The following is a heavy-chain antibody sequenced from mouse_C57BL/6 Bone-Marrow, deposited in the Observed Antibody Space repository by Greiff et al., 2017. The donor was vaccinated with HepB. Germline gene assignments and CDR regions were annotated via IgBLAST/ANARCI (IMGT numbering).Heavy chain of an antibody. CDR1: GFTFSDYG. J-gene: IGHJ3*01. Sequence: EVKLMESGGGLVKPGGSLKLSCAASGFTFSDYGMHWVRQAPEKGLEWVAYISSGSSTIYYADTVTGRFTISRDNAKNTLFLQMTSLRSEDTAMYYCARGCYYYGSWFAYWGQGTLVTVSA. V-gene: IGHV5-17*01. CDR2: ISSGSSTI. CDR3: ARGCYYYGSWFAY. D-gene: IGHD1-1*01.